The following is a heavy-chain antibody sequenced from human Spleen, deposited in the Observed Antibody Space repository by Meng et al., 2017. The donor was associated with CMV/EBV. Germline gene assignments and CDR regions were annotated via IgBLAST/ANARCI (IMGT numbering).Heavy chain of an antibody. J-gene: IGHJ4*02. D-gene: IGHD3-3*01. Sequence: SETLSLTCAISGDSVSSNSAAWNWIRQSPSRGLEWLGRTYYRSKWYNDYAVSVKSRITINPDTSKNQFSLQLNSVTPEDTAVYYCARTVTIFGVVIIGIFDYWGQGTLVTVSS. CDR1: GDSVSSNSAA. CDR2: TYYRSKWYN. V-gene: IGHV6-1*01. CDR3: ARTVTIFGVVIIGIFDY.